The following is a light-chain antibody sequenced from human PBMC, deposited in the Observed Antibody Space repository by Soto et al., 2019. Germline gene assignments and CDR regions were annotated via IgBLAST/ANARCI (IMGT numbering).Light chain of an antibody. CDR2: NDS. CDR1: NIGSKS. Sequence: SYELTQPPSVSVAPGKTARITCGGNNIGSKSVHWYQQKSGQAPVVVIYNDSDRPSGIPERFSGSNSGNTATLTISRVEVGDEADYYCQVWDSSSDRVVFGGGTKVTVL. V-gene: IGLV3-21*04. CDR3: QVWDSSSDRVV. J-gene: IGLJ2*01.